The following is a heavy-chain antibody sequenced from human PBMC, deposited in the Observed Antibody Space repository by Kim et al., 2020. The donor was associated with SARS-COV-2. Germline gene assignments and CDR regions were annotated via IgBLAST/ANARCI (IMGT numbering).Heavy chain of an antibody. J-gene: IGHJ3*02. D-gene: IGHD3-10*01. CDR3: ARVLGYSGDDAFDI. V-gene: IGHV4-59*01. Sequence: SETLSLTCTVSGGSISSYYWSWIRQPPGKGLEWIGYIYYSGSTNYNPSLKSRVTISVDTSKNQFSLKLSSVTAADTAVYYCARVLGYSGDDAFDIWGQGTMVTVSS. CDR1: GGSISSYY. CDR2: IYYSGST.